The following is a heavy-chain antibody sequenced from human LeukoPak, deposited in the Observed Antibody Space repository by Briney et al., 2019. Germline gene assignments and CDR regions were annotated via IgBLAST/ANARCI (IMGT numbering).Heavy chain of an antibody. CDR1: GFTFSSYA. D-gene: IGHD2-8*01. CDR3: AKGAVYEEFEY. J-gene: IGHJ4*02. V-gene: IGHV3-23*01. Sequence: GGSLRLSCAASGFTFSSYAMSWVRQAPGKGLEWVSAISGSGGSTYYADSVKGQFTISRDNSKNTLYLQVNSLRAEDTAVYYCAKGAVYEEFEYWGQGTLVTVSS. CDR2: ISGSGGST.